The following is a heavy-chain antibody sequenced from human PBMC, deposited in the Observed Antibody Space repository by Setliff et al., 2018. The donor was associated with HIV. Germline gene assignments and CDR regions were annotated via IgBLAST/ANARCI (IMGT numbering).Heavy chain of an antibody. CDR1: GYTLTKLS. J-gene: IGHJ4*02. V-gene: IGHV1-24*01. CDR2: FDPEDGET. Sequence: ASVKVSCKVSGYTLTKLSIHWVRQGPGKGLEWMGGFDPEDGETIYAQKFQGRVTMTEDTSIDTAYMRMSSLRSEDTAVYYCATRPRDDFWSGFDYWGRGTLVTVSS. CDR3: ATRPRDDFWSGFDY. D-gene: IGHD3-3*01.